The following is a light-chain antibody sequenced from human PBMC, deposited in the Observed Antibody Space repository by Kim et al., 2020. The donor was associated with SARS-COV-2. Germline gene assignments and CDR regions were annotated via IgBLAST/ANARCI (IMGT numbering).Light chain of an antibody. Sequence: IVMTQSPATLSVSPGERATLSCRASQSVNSNLAWYQQKPGQAPRLLINGASTRATGIPVRFSGSGSGTEFTLTISSLQSEDFAVYYCQQYDNWPTFGGGTKVDIK. J-gene: IGKJ4*01. V-gene: IGKV3-15*01. CDR1: QSVNSN. CDR3: QQYDNWPT. CDR2: GAS.